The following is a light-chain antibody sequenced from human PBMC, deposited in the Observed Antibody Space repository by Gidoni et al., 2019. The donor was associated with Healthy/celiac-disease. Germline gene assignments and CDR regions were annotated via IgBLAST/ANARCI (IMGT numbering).Light chain of an antibody. Sequence: IQMTQSPSSLSASVGDRVTITCQASQDISNYLNWYQQNPGKAPKLLIDDASNLETGVPSRFSGRGSGTDFTSTISSLQPEDIATYYCQQDDNLPYTFGQGTKLEIK. V-gene: IGKV1-33*01. CDR1: QDISNY. J-gene: IGKJ2*01. CDR2: DAS. CDR3: QQDDNLPYT.